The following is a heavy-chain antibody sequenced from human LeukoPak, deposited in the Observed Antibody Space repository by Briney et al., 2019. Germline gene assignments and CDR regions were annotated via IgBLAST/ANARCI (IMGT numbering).Heavy chain of an antibody. CDR2: IYYSGST. J-gene: IGHJ4*02. CDR1: GGSISSSSYC. CDR3: ARQLWFLDYYFDY. Sequence: SETLSLTCTVSGGSISSSSYCWGWIRQPPGKGLEWIGSIYYSGSTYYNPSLKSRVTISVDTSKNQFSLKLSSVTAADTAVYYCARQLWFLDYYFDYWGQGTLVTVSS. D-gene: IGHD3/OR15-3a*01. V-gene: IGHV4-39*01.